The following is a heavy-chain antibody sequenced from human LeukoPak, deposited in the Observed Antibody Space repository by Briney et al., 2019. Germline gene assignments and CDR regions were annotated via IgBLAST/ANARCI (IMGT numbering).Heavy chain of an antibody. D-gene: IGHD3-9*01. CDR2: INTNAGNP. V-gene: IGHV7-4-1*02. J-gene: IGHJ4*02. CDR3: ARGDWLLDY. Sequence: ASVKVSCKASGYTFTDFTMNWVRQAPGQGLEWMGWINTNAGNPTYAQGFTGRFVFSLDTSVSTAYLQISSLKAEDTAVYYCARGDWLLDYWGQGTLVTVSS. CDR1: GYTFTDFT.